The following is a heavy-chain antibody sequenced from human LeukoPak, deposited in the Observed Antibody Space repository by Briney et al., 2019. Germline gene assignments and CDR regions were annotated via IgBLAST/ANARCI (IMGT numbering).Heavy chain of an antibody. Sequence: PSETLSLTCTVSGGSISSGSYYWSWIRQPAGTGLEWIGRIYTSGSTNYNPSLKSRVTISVDTSKNQFSLKLSSVTAADTAVYYCATGTGTTEFDCWGQGTLVTVSS. CDR3: ATGTGTTEFDC. J-gene: IGHJ4*02. V-gene: IGHV4-61*02. CDR1: GGSISSGSYY. D-gene: IGHD1-7*01. CDR2: IYTSGST.